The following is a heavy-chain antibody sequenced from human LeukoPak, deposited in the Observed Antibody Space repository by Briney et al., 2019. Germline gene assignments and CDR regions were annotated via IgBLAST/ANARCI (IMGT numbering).Heavy chain of an antibody. CDR2: ISYDGSNK. V-gene: IGHV3-30*18. D-gene: IGHD2-15*01. CDR3: AKVGGGSTWDIVVVVAATPVYYFDY. CDR1: GFTFSSYG. J-gene: IGHJ4*02. Sequence: GRSLRLSCAASGFTFSSYGMHWVRQAPGKGLEWVAVISYDGSNKYYADSVKGRFTISRDNSKNTLYLQMNSLRAEDTAVYYCAKVGGGSTWDIVVVVAATPVYYFDYWGQGTLVTASS.